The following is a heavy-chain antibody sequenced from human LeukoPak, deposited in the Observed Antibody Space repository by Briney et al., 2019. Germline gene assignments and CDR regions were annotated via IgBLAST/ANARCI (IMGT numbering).Heavy chain of an antibody. J-gene: IGHJ5*02. CDR1: GGTFSSYA. Sequence: ASVKVSCKASGGTFSSYAISWGRQAPGQGLGWWGRIIPILGIANYAQKFQGRVTITADKSTSTAYMELSSLRSEDTAVYYCARSIVVVPAAIPYNWFDPWGQGTLVTVSS. CDR2: IIPILGIA. CDR3: ARSIVVVPAAIPYNWFDP. D-gene: IGHD2-2*01. V-gene: IGHV1-69*04.